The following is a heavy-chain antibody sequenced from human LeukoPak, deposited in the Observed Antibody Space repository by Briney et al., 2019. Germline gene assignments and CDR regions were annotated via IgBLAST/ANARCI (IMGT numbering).Heavy chain of an antibody. D-gene: IGHD5-12*01. Sequence: PGGSLRLSCAASGFTFSSYGMHWVRQAPGKGLEWVAVISYDGSNKYYADSVKGRFTISRDNSKNTLYLQMNSLRAEDTAVYYCAKGGAWLRSPFDYWGQGTLVTVSS. CDR1: GFTFSSYG. CDR2: ISYDGSNK. J-gene: IGHJ4*02. CDR3: AKGGAWLRSPFDY. V-gene: IGHV3-30*18.